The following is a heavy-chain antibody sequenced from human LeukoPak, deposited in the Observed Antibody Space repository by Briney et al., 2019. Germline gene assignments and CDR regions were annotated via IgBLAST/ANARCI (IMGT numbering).Heavy chain of an antibody. CDR3: AREGGPYRPLDY. Sequence: SETLSLTCAVSGGSISSSTWWSWVRLPPGKGLEWIGEIFHSGSTNYNPSLKSRVAISVDKSENHISLKLTSVTAADTAVYYCAREGGPYRPLDYSGQGTLVTVAS. CDR2: IFHSGST. V-gene: IGHV4-4*02. J-gene: IGHJ4*02. CDR1: GGSISSSTW.